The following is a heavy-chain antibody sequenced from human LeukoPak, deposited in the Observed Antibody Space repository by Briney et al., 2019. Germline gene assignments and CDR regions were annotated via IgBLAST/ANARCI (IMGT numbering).Heavy chain of an antibody. V-gene: IGHV4-59*01. J-gene: IGHJ6*02. Sequence: PSETLSLTCTVSGGSISSYYWSWIRQPPVKGLEWIGYIYYSGSTNYNPSLKSRVTISVDTSKNQFSLKLSSVTAADTAVYYCARGFHSNELYYYGSGGPYQSGMDVWGQGTTVTVSS. D-gene: IGHD3-10*01. CDR3: ARGFHSNELYYYGSGGPYQSGMDV. CDR2: IYYSGST. CDR1: GGSISSYY.